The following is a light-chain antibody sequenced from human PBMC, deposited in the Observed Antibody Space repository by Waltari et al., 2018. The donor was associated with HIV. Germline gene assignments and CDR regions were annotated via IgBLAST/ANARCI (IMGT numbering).Light chain of an antibody. CDR2: GVA. V-gene: IGKV3-20*01. J-gene: IGKJ1*01. Sequence: IVLTQSPGTLPLSPGDRATLSCRASQSLSSTYLAWYQQKPGQAPRLLIFGVASRATGIPDRFSGFGSGTYFTLTISRLEPEDSAVYYCQYLGTFGQGTKMEIK. CDR3: QYLGT. CDR1: QSLSSTY.